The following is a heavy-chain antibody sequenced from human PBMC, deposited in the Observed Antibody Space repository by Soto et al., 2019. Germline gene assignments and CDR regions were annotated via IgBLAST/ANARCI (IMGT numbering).Heavy chain of an antibody. V-gene: IGHV4-59*08. CDR1: GDSMNNYY. D-gene: IGHD3-10*01. CDR2: IYYTGST. Sequence: SETLSLTCIVSGDSMNNYYWSWIRQPPGKGLEWIGYIYYTGSTDYSPSLKSRVTISVDTSKNQFSLKLSSVTAADTAVYYCARLIGSGNYYFDYWGQGTLVTVSS. CDR3: ARLIGSGNYYFDY. J-gene: IGHJ4*02.